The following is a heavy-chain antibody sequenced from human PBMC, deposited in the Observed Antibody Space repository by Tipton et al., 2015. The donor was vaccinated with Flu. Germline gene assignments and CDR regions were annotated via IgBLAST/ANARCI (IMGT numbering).Heavy chain of an antibody. J-gene: IGHJ4*02. Sequence: GSLRLSCAASGFTVSSNYMSWVRQAPGKGLEWVSVIYSGGSTYYADFVKGRFTISSDNSKNTLYLPINSLRAEDTAVYYCARESYGGNSGSFDYWGQGTLVTVSS. CDR3: ARESYGGNSGSFDY. CDR2: IYSGGST. V-gene: IGHV3-53*01. CDR1: GFTVSSNY. D-gene: IGHD4-23*01.